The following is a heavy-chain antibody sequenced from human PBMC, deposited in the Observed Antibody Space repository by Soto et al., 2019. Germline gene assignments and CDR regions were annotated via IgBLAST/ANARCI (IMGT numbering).Heavy chain of an antibody. D-gene: IGHD6-19*01. CDR2: IWYDGSNK. CDR1: GFTFSSYG. CDR3: ARDGGGDPGVAVAGPDAFDI. J-gene: IGHJ3*02. Sequence: QPGGSLRLSCAASGFTFSSYGMHWVRQAPGKGLEWVAVIWYDGSNKYYADSVKGRFTIPRDNSKNTLYLQMNSLRAEDTAVYFFARDGGGDPGVAVAGPDAFDIWGQGTMVTVSS. V-gene: IGHV3-33*01.